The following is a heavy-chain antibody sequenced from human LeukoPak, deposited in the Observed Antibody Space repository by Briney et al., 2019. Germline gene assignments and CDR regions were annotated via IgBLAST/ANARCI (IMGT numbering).Heavy chain of an antibody. J-gene: IGHJ4*02. D-gene: IGHD3-22*01. V-gene: IGHV3-74*01. Sequence: QPGGSLRLSCADSGFTFSSHWMHWVRQAPGKGLVWVSRIKYDASSTSYADSVKGRFTISRDNAKNTLYLQMNSLRAEDTAVYCCARDAYYYDSSGNELGRGDDFDYWGQGTLVTVSS. CDR2: IKYDASST. CDR1: GFTFSSHW. CDR3: ARDAYYYDSSGNELGRGDDFDY.